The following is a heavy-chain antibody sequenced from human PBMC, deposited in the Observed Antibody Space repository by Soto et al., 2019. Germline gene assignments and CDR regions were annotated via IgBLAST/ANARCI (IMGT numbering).Heavy chain of an antibody. D-gene: IGHD3-22*01. CDR1: GGSLSSSAYS. J-gene: IGHJ3*02. V-gene: IGHV4-30-2*01. CDR2: IYQSGST. Sequence: QMHLQESGSGLVKPSQTLSLTCAVSGGSLSSSAYSWSWIRQPPGKGLEWIGFIYQSGSTYYNPSLKSRVTMSPDRPKNQFSLKLSSVTAADTAVYYCARELLFYDSDGFSWDDAFDIWGQGTMVTVSS. CDR3: ARELLFYDSDGFSWDDAFDI.